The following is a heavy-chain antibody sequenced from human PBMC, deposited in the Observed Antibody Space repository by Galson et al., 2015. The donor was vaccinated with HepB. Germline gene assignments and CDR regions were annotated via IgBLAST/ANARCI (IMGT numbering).Heavy chain of an antibody. Sequence: SLRLSCAASGFTFTNFGIHWIRQAPGKGLEWVAVISSDGANKYYAESVKGRFTVSRDKSKNTVYLQMNSLRADDTAVYYCARDGVRPRLPSLDRSSHDAFDTWGQGTMVIVSS. J-gene: IGHJ3*02. CDR3: ARDGVRPRLPSLDRSSHDAFDT. D-gene: IGHD3-9*01. CDR2: ISSDGANK. CDR1: GFTFTNFG. V-gene: IGHV3-30*03.